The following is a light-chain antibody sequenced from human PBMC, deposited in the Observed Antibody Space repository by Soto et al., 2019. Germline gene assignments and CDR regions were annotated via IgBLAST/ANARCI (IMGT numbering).Light chain of an antibody. Sequence: DIQMTQSPSTLSASVGDRVTITCRASQSISSWLAWYQQKPGKAPKLLIYDASSLESGVPSRFSGSGSCTEFTLTISSLQPDDFATYYCQQYNSYSVFTFGPGTKVDIK. V-gene: IGKV1-5*01. CDR1: QSISSW. J-gene: IGKJ3*01. CDR3: QQYNSYSVFT. CDR2: DAS.